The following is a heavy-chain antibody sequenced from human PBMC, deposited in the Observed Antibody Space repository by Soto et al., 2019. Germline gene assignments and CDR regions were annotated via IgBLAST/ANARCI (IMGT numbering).Heavy chain of an antibody. J-gene: IGHJ6*02. CDR2: IYYSGST. CDR3: ARDQQLVPPYYYGMDV. D-gene: IGHD6-13*01. CDR1: GGSISSGGYY. Sequence: PSETLSLTCTVSGGSISSGGYYWSWIRQHPGKGLEWIGYIYYSGSTYYNPSLKSRVTISVDTSKNQFSLKLSSVTAADTAVYYCARDQQLVPPYYYGMDVWGQGTTVTVPS. V-gene: IGHV4-31*03.